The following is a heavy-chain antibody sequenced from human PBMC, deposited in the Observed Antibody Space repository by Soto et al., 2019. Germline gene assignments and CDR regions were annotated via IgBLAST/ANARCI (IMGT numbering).Heavy chain of an antibody. CDR1: GFTFSSYS. D-gene: IGHD3-22*01. CDR2: ISSSSSYI. Sequence: GGSLRLSCAASGFTFSSYSMNWVRQAPGQGLEWVSSISSSSSYIYYADSVKGRFTISRDNAKNSLYLQMNSLRAEDTAVYYCARDHPLYDSSGMFDYWGQGTLVTVSS. CDR3: ARDHPLYDSSGMFDY. V-gene: IGHV3-21*01. J-gene: IGHJ4*02.